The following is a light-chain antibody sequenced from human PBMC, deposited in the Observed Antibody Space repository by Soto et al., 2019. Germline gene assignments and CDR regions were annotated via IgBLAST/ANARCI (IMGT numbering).Light chain of an antibody. CDR3: NSYTGSSPYV. J-gene: IGLJ1*01. CDR1: SSDVGSYNR. CDR2: EVS. Sequence: QSVLTQPPSVSGSPGQSVAISCTGTSSDVGSYNRVSWYQQPPGAAPKLMIYEVSNRPSGVPDRFSGSKSGNTASLTISGLQAEDEADYYCNSYTGSSPYVFVTGTKVTVL. V-gene: IGLV2-18*02.